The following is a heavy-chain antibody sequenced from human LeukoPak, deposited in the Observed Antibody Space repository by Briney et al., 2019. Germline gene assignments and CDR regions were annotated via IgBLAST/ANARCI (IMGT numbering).Heavy chain of an antibody. Sequence: ASVKVSCKASGYTLTGYYMHWVRQAPGQGLEWMGWINPNSGGTNYAQKFQGRVTMTRDTSISTAYMELSRLRSDDTAVYYCARLYCSSTSCGNFDYWGRGTLVTVSS. V-gene: IGHV1-2*02. CDR2: INPNSGGT. D-gene: IGHD2-2*01. CDR1: GYTLTGYY. J-gene: IGHJ4*02. CDR3: ARLYCSSTSCGNFDY.